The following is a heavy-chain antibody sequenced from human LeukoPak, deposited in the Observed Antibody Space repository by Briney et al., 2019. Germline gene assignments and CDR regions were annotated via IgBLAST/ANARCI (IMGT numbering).Heavy chain of an antibody. J-gene: IGHJ4*02. CDR1: GGSISSYY. Sequence: KPSETLSLTCTVSGGSISSYYWSWIRQPAGRGLEWIGRIYSTGSTNYNPSLKSRVTMSVDTSKNQFSLKLRSVTAADTAVYYCARQIASAGTAGFVLWGQGALVTVSS. D-gene: IGHD6-13*01. V-gene: IGHV4-4*07. CDR3: ARQIASAGTAGFVL. CDR2: IYSTGST.